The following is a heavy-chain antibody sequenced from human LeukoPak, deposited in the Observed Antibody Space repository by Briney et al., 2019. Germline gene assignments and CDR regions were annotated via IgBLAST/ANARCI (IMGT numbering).Heavy chain of an antibody. CDR3: ASTTYYYGSGSSHNLDY. CDR2: IIPIFGTA. Sequence: SVKVSCKASGGTFSSYAISWVRQAPGQGLEWMGGIIPIFGTANYAQKFQGRVTITADESTSTAYMELSSLRSEDTAVYYCASTTYYYGSGSSHNLDYWGQGTLVTVSS. V-gene: IGHV1-69*13. J-gene: IGHJ4*02. CDR1: GGTFSSYA. D-gene: IGHD3-10*01.